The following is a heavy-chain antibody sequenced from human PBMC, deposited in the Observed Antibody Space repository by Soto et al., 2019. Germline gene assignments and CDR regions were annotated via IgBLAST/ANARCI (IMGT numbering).Heavy chain of an antibody. D-gene: IGHD2-2*01. Sequence: PGESLKISCKGSGYSLTSYWIGWVRQMPGKGLEWMGIIYPGDSDTRYSPSFQGQVTISADKSISTAYLQWSSLKASDTAMYYCARSCSSTSCYEALIDYWGQGTLVTVSS. CDR3: ARSCSSTSCYEALIDY. CDR2: IYPGDSDT. CDR1: GYSLTSYW. V-gene: IGHV5-51*01. J-gene: IGHJ4*02.